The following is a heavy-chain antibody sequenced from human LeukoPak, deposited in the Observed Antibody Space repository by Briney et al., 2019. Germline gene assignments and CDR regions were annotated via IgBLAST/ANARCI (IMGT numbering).Heavy chain of an antibody. CDR2: ISYVGSNK. J-gene: IGHJ4*02. CDR3: ARGPSGYHNT. D-gene: IGHD5-12*01. Sequence: GGSLRLSCAASGFIFSSYAMHWVRRAPGKGLEWVALISYVGSNKYYADSVKGRFTIYRDNSKNTLYLQMNSLRAEDTAVYYCARGPSGYHNTGGQGTLVTVSS. V-gene: IGHV3-30*04. CDR1: GFIFSSYA.